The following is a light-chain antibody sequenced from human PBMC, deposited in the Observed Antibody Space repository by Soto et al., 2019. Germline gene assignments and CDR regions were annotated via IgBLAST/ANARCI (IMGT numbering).Light chain of an antibody. J-gene: IGLJ1*01. CDR3: SSYRTGNTYV. CDR1: ISDVGDYNY. CDR2: EVT. V-gene: IGLV2-14*01. Sequence: QSVLTQPASVSGSPGQSITISCTGTISDVGDYNYVSWYQQHPGKAPKLMLYEVTNRPSGVSNRFSGSKSGITASLTISGLQAEDEADYYCSSYRTGNTYVFGTGTKGTVL.